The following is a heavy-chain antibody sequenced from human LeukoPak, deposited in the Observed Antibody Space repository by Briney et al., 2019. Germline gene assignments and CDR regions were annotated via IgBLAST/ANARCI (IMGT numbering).Heavy chain of an antibody. CDR3: AREGLTTMSHVYYGMDV. CDR1: GDSFSSNSVA. CDR2: TYYRSRWYN. J-gene: IGHJ6*02. V-gene: IGHV6-1*01. Sequence: SQTLSLTCAISGDSFSSNSVAWIWLRQSPSRGLEWLGRTYYRSRWYNDYAVSVKSRITINPDTSKNQFSLQLNSVTPEDTAVYYCAREGLTTMSHVYYGMDVWGQGTTVTVSS. D-gene: IGHD4-11*01.